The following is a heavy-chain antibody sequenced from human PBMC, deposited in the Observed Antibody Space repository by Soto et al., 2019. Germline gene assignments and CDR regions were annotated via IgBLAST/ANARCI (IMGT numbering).Heavy chain of an antibody. V-gene: IGHV1-46*01. CDR3: ARDHSIASSGSWWLDP. D-gene: IGHD2-21*01. J-gene: IGHJ5*02. CDR1: GYTFTSNW. CDR2: INPSDGNT. Sequence: QVQLVQSGAEVKKPGASVKVSCKASGYTFTSNWIHWVRRAPGQGLEWMGIINPSDGNTDYAQKFQGRVTVTRDTSTSTAYMELSSLTSEDTAVYYCARDHSIASSGSWWLDPWGQGTLVSVSS.